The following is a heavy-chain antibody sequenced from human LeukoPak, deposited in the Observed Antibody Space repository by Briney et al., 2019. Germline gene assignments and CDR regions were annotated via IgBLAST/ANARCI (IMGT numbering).Heavy chain of an antibody. Sequence: DSGFPFGSFDMAWVRQAPGKGLEWLSTISGDGEKTYYADSVTGRFTISRDNSRNTLYLQMNTLRLDDTAMYYCATPPLGWFAPWGQGTLVTVSS. J-gene: IGHJ5*02. V-gene: IGHV3-23*01. CDR1: GFPFGSFD. CDR3: ATPPLGWFAP. CDR2: ISGDGEKT.